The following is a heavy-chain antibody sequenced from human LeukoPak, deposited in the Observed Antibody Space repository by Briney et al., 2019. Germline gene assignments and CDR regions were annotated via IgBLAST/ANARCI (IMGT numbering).Heavy chain of an antibody. D-gene: IGHD6-6*01. V-gene: IGHV4-34*01. Sequence: SETLSLTCAVYGGSFSGYYWSWIRQPPGKGLEWIGEINHSGSTNYNPSLKSRVTISVDTSKNQFSLKLSSVTAADTAVYYCARWAIAARTFFDYWGQGTLVTVS. CDR1: GGSFSGYY. CDR2: INHSGST. J-gene: IGHJ4*02. CDR3: ARWAIAARTFFDY.